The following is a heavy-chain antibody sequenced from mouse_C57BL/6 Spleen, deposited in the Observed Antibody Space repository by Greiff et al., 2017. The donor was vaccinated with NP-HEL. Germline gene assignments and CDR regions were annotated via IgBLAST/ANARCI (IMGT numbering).Heavy chain of an antibody. V-gene: IGHV1-18*01. D-gene: IGHD2-4*01. CDR2: INPNNGGT. J-gene: IGHJ4*01. Sequence: VQLQQSGPELVKPGASVKIPCKASGYTFTDYNMDWVKQSHGKSLEWIGDINPNNGGTIYNQKFKGKATLTVDKSSSTAYMELRSLTSEDTAVYYCARRDYDDHYYAMDYWGQGTSVTVSS. CDR1: GYTFTDYN. CDR3: ARRDYDDHYYAMDY.